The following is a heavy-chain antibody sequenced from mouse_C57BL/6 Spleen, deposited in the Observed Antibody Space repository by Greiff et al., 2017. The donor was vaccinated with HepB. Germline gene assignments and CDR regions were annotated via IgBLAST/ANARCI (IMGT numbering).Heavy chain of an antibody. J-gene: IGHJ4*01. CDR1: GFSLTSYG. CDR2: IWSGGST. V-gene: IGHV2-2*01. D-gene: IGHD2-2*01. CDR3: ARVSTMVTTDLYYYAMDY. Sequence: QVQLQQSGPGLVQPSQSLSITCTVSGFSLTSYGVHWVRQSPGKGLEWLGVIWSGGSTDYNAAFISRLSISKDNSKSQVFFKMNSLQADDTAIYYCARVSTMVTTDLYYYAMDYWGQGTSVTVSS.